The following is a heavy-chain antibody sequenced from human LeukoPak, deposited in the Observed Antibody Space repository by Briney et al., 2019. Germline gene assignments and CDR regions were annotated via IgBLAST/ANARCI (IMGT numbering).Heavy chain of an antibody. CDR1: GGTFSSYA. J-gene: IGHJ6*03. CDR3: SRSGFGLYMDV. Sequence: ASVKVSCKASGGTFSSYAISWVRQAPGQGLEWMGGIIPIFGTANYAQKFQGRVTITTDESTSTAYMELSSLRSGDTAVYYCSRSGFGLYMDVWGKGTTVTVSS. D-gene: IGHD3-10*01. V-gene: IGHV1-69*05. CDR2: IIPIFGTA.